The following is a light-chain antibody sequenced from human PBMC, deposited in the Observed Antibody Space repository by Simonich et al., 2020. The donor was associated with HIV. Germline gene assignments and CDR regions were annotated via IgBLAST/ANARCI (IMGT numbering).Light chain of an antibody. V-gene: IGKV4-1*01. CDR1: QSLLYSSNNKNY. J-gene: IGKJ1*01. CDR2: WAS. Sequence: DIVMTQSPDSLAVSLGERATIHCKSSQSLLYSSNNKNYLAWYQQKPGQPPKLLIYWASTRESGVPDRFSASGSGTDFTLTISSLQAEDVAVYYCQQYYSTPPTFGQGTKVNIK. CDR3: QQYYSTPPT.